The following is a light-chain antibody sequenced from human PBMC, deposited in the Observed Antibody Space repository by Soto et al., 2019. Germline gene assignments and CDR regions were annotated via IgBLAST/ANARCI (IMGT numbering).Light chain of an antibody. CDR3: PQYNSYSPLT. CDR1: QSIRGW. Sequence: DIQMTQSPSTLSASVGDRVTITCRASQSIRGWLAWYQQKPGKAPNLLIYDASRLKSGVPSRFSGRGSGTEFTLTITSLQPDDFATYYCPQYNSYSPLTFGQGTKVEVK. CDR2: DAS. J-gene: IGKJ1*01. V-gene: IGKV1-5*01.